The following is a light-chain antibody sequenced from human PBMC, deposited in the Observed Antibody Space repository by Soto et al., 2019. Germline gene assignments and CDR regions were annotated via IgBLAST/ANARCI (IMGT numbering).Light chain of an antibody. J-gene: IGKJ4*01. CDR3: QQYGSSPLT. CDR2: GAS. CDR1: QSVSSSY. Sequence: EIVLTQSPVTLSLSPGERATLSCRASQSVSSSYLAWYQQKPGQAPRLLIYGASSRATGIPDRFSGSGSGTDFTLTISRLEPEDFAVYYCQQYGSSPLTFGGGTQVELK. V-gene: IGKV3-20*01.